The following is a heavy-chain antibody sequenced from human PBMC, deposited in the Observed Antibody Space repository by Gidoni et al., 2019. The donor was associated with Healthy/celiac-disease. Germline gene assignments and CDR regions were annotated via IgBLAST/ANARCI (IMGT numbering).Heavy chain of an antibody. V-gene: IGHV4-34*01. CDR2: INHSGST. CDR1: GGSFSGSY. D-gene: IGHD6-13*01. CDR3: ARGKRGSSSWYWYYGMDV. Sequence: QVQLQQWGAGLLKPSETLSLTCAVYGGSFSGSYWSWIRQPPGKGLEWIGEINHSGSTNYNPSLKSRVTISVDTSKNQFSLKLSSVTAADTAVYYCARGKRGSSSWYWYYGMDVWGQGTTVTVSS. J-gene: IGHJ6*02.